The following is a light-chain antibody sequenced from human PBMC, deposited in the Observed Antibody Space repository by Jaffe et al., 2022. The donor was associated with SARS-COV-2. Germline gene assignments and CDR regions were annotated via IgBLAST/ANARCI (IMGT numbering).Light chain of an antibody. CDR3: SSYASSNTLVL. Sequence: QSALTQPASVSGSPGQSITISCTGTSSDVGGYDYVSWYQQYPGKAPKLIIYDVSIRPSGVSNRFSASKSGNTASLTISGLQTDDEADYYCSSYASSNTLVLFGGGTKLTVL. J-gene: IGLJ2*01. CDR1: SSDVGGYDY. V-gene: IGLV2-14*01. CDR2: DVS.